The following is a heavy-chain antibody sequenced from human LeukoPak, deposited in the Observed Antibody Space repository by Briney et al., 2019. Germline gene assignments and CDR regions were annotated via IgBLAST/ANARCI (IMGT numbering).Heavy chain of an antibody. D-gene: IGHD3-10*01. CDR2: IWYDGSNK. Sequence: GGSLRLSCAASGFTFSSYGMHWVRQAPGKGLEWVAVIWYDGSNKYYTDSVKGRFTISRDNSKNTLYLQMNSLRAEDTAVYYCARPYGSGSYGYFDYWGQGTLVTVSS. CDR1: GFTFSSYG. V-gene: IGHV3-33*01. CDR3: ARPYGSGSYGYFDY. J-gene: IGHJ4*02.